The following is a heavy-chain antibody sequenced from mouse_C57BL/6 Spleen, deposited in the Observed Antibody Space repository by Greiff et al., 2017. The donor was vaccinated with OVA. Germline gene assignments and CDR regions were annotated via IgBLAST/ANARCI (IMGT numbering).Heavy chain of an antibody. CDR1: GFTFSNYW. Sequence: EVKVVESGGGLVQPGGSMKLSCVASGFTFSNYWMNWVRQSPEKGLAWVAQIRLKSDNYATHYAESVKGRFTISRDDSKSSVYLQMNNLRAEDTGIYYCIYAMDYWGQGTSVTVSS. V-gene: IGHV6-3*01. CDR3: IYAMDY. J-gene: IGHJ4*01. CDR2: IRLKSDNYAT.